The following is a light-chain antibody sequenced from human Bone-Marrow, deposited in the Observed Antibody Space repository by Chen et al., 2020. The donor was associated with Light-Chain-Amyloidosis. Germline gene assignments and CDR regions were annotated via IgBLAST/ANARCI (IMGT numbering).Light chain of an antibody. Sequence: NFILTQPHSVSESPGKTVILSCTRSSGSIATNYVQWYQQRPGRSPTTVIDEDDQRPSGVPDRFSGSIDRSSNSASLTISGLKTEDEADYYCQSYQGSSQGVFGGGTKLTVL. CDR2: EDD. CDR3: QSYQGSSQGV. CDR1: SGSIATNY. J-gene: IGLJ3*02. V-gene: IGLV6-57*01.